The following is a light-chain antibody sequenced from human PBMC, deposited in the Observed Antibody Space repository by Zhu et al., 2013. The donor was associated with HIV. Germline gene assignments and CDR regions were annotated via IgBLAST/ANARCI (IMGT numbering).Light chain of an antibody. J-gene: IGKJ3*01. Sequence: DIVMTQSPDSLAVSLGERATINCKSSQSVLYSSNNKNYLAWYQQNPGQPPKLLIYWASTRESGVPSRFSGSGSGTGFTLTISSLQSEDFATYYCHQPYTYPFTFGPGTKVDIK. CDR3: HQPYTYPFT. CDR1: QSVLYSSNNKNY. V-gene: IGKV4-1*01. CDR2: WAS.